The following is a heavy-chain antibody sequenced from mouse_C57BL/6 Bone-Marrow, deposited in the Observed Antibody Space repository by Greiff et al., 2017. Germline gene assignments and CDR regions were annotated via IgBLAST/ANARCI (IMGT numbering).Heavy chain of an antibody. CDR2: ISSGGSYT. CDR1: GFTFSSYG. D-gene: IGHD4-1*01. J-gene: IGHJ4*01. Sequence: EVQRVESGGDLVKPGGSLKLSCAASGFTFSSYGMSWVRQTPDKKLEWVATISSGGSYTYYPDSVKGRFTISRDNAKNTLYLQMSSLKSEDTAMYYCASNWDGAMDYWGQGTSVTVSS. V-gene: IGHV5-6*01. CDR3: ASNWDGAMDY.